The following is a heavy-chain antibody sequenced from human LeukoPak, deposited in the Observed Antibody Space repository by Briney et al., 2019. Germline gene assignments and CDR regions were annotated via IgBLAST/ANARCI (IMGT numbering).Heavy chain of an antibody. CDR3: ARDLGIAVAGTVVDY. D-gene: IGHD6-19*01. CDR1: GYTFTSYG. Sequence: GASVKVSCKASGYTFTSYGISWVRQAPGQGLEWMGWISAYNGNTNYAQKLQGRVTMTTDTSTSTAYMELRSLRSGDTAVYYCARDLGIAVAGTVVDYWGQGTLVTVSS. CDR2: ISAYNGNT. J-gene: IGHJ4*02. V-gene: IGHV1-18*01.